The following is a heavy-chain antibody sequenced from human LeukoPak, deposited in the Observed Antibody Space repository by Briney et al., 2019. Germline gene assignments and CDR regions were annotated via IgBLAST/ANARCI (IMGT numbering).Heavy chain of an antibody. CDR2: ITSSGAYI. CDR3: ARDTSAHFDY. CDR1: GFTFSSYE. J-gene: IGHJ4*02. V-gene: IGHV3-21*01. Sequence: KPGGSLRLSCAASGFTFSSYEMNWVRQAPGKGLEWVSSITSSGAYIFYADSVKGRFTISRDNAKDSLYLQMNSLGPEDTAVYYCARDTSAHFDYWGQGTLVTVSS.